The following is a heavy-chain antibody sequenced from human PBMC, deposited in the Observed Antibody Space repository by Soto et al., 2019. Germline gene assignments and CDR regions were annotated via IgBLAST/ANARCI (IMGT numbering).Heavy chain of an antibody. CDR3: ARGLASSDTDDFYGMDG. D-gene: IGHD3-3*02. Sequence: GGSLRLSFVASGFTFGDYTMTWFRQAPGGGLEWVSFIRSKTYGATTAYAASVKGTFTISRDDDKSIAYLQMNSLKSEDTAVYYCARGLASSDTDDFYGMDGWGQGTTVTVSS. V-gene: IGHV3-49*03. J-gene: IGHJ6*02. CDR2: IRSKTYGATT. CDR1: GFTFGDYT.